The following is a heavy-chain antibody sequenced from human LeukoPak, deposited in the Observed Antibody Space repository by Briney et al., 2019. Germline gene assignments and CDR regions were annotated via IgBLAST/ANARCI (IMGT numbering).Heavy chain of an antibody. Sequence: GGSLRLSCAASGFTFGTYEMNWVRQAPGKGLEWVSYISSSGNTMYYADSVKGRFTISRDKAKNSLFLRMNSLRAEDTAFYYCARQRASNHFFDYWGQGNLVTVSS. CDR2: ISSSGNTM. CDR1: GFTFGTYE. CDR3: ARQRASNHFFDY. V-gene: IGHV3-48*03. J-gene: IGHJ4*02.